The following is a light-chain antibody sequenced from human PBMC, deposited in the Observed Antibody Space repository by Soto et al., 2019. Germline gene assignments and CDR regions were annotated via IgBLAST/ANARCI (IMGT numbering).Light chain of an antibody. J-gene: IGKJ1*01. CDR3: QQFGTSPWT. V-gene: IGKV3-20*01. CDR1: QSVSSGY. CDR2: GAS. Sequence: EIVLTQSPGTLSLSPAERATLSCRASQSVSSGYLAWYQQKPGQAPRLLIYGASSRATGIPDRFSGSGCGTEFPLTISRLEPEDFAVYYCQQFGTSPWTFGQGTKVEIK.